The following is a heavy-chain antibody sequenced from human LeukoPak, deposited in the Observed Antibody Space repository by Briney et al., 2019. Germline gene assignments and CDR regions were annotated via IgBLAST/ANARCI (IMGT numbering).Heavy chain of an antibody. Sequence: GGSLRLSCAASGFTFSDYYMSWVRQAPGKGLEWVSAISGSGGSTYYADSVKGRFTISRDNSKNTLYLQMNSLRAEDTAVYYCAKVAGAAGDSFDYWGQGTLVTVSS. D-gene: IGHD6-13*01. J-gene: IGHJ4*02. CDR2: ISGSGGST. CDR1: GFTFSDYY. CDR3: AKVAGAAGDSFDY. V-gene: IGHV3-23*01.